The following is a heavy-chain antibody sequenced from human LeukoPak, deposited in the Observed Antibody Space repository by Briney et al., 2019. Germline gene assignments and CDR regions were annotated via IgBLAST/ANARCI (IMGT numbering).Heavy chain of an antibody. V-gene: IGHV3-30*02. CDR2: IRYDGSNK. D-gene: IGHD6-13*01. CDR1: GFTFNIFG. Sequence: GGSLRLSCAASGFTFNIFGMHWVRQAPGKGLEWVAFIRYDGSNKYYADSVKGRFTISRDNAKNSLYLQMNSLRAEDTAVYYCARGSGSRAAAAGTGDYWGQGTLVTVSS. CDR3: ARGSGSRAAAAGTGDY. J-gene: IGHJ4*02.